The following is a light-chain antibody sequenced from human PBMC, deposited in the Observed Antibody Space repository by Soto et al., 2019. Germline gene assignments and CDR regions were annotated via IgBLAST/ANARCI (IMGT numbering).Light chain of an antibody. CDR1: QSVSSN. CDR3: QQYDSSST. V-gene: IGKV3-20*01. J-gene: IGKJ5*01. CDR2: GAS. Sequence: EIVMTQSPATLSVSPGERATLSCRASQSVSSNLAWYQQNPGQAPRLLIYGASSRATGIPDRFSGSGSGTDFTLTISRLEPEDFAVYYCQQYDSSSTFGQGTRLEIK.